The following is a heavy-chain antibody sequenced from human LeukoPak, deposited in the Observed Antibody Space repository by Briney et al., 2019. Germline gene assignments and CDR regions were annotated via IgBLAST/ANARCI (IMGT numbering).Heavy chain of an antibody. CDR1: GYTFTSYA. D-gene: IGHD2-2*01. CDR2: INAGNGNT. J-gene: IGHJ5*02. Sequence: ASVKVSCKASGYTFTSYAMHWVRQAPGQRLEWKGWINAGNGNTKYSQKYQGRVTITRDTSASTAYMELSSLRSEDTAVYYCARGVISSLIVVVPGVTEETNNWFDPWGQGTLVTVSS. CDR3: ARGVISSLIVVVPGVTEETNNWFDP. V-gene: IGHV1-3*01.